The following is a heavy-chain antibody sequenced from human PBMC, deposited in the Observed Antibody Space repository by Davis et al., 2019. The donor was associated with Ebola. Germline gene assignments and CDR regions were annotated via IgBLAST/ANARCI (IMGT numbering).Heavy chain of an antibody. J-gene: IGHJ5*02. CDR3: ARVMTTVPTGWFDP. CDR2: IIPIFGTA. Sequence: SVKVSCKASGGTFSSYAISWVRQAPGQGLEWMGGIIPIFGTANYAQKFQGRVTITADKSTSTAYMELSSLRSEDTAVYYCARVMTTVPTGWFDPWGQGTLVTVSS. V-gene: IGHV1-69*06. D-gene: IGHD4-11*01. CDR1: GGTFSSYA.